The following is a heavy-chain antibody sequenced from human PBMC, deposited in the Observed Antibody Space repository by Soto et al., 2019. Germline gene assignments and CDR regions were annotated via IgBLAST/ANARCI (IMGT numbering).Heavy chain of an antibody. CDR3: ARDGGVRRIDY. J-gene: IGHJ4*02. V-gene: IGHV3-7*01. CDR1: GFKFSSHD. D-gene: IGHD2-8*02. Sequence: GGSLRLSCAASGFKFSSHDMAWVRQAPGKGLEWVANINRDGSEKNYVDSVKGRFTISRDNAKNSLYLQMNSLRAEDTAVYYCARDGGVRRIDYWGQGTLVTVSS. CDR2: INRDGSEK.